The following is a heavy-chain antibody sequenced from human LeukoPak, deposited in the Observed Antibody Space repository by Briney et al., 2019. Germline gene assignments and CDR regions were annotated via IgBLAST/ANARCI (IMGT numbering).Heavy chain of an antibody. D-gene: IGHD6-19*01. CDR1: GFAFSDYY. J-gene: IGHJ4*02. CDR3: ARQVWSGWSREFDY. CDR2: ISSSGSTV. V-gene: IGHV3-11*01. Sequence: GGSLRLSCAASGFAFSDYYMSWIRQAPGKGLEWVSSISSSGSTVYYADSVQGRFTVSRDKAKNSLYLQMNGLRAADTAVYYCARQVWSGWSREFDYWGQGTLVTVSS.